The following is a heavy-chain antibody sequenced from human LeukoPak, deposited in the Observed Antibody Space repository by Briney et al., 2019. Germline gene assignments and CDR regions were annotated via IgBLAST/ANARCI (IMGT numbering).Heavy chain of an antibody. D-gene: IGHD6-19*01. CDR3: ARVTYGSGWAPFDY. J-gene: IGHJ4*02. CDR1: GFTFSSYS. Sequence: QTGGSLRLSCAASGFTFSSYSMNWVRQAPGKGLEWVSYISSSSRTIYYADSVKGRFTISRDNAANSLYLQMNSLRGEDTAVYHCARVTYGSGWAPFDYWGQGTLVTVSS. CDR2: ISSSSRTI. V-gene: IGHV3-48*01.